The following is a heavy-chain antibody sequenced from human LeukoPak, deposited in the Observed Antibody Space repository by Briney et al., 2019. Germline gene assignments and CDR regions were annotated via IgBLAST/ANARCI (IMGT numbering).Heavy chain of an antibody. CDR3: ARTATVTTVSWFDP. J-gene: IGHJ5*02. CDR1: GGSVSSGSYY. D-gene: IGHD4-11*01. CDR2: IYYSGST. V-gene: IGHV4-61*01. Sequence: PSETLSLTCTVSGGSVSSGSYYWSWIRQPPGKGLEWIGYIYYSGSTNYNPSLKSRVTISVDTSKNQFSLKLSSVTAADTAVYYCARTATVTTVSWFDPWGQGTLVTVS.